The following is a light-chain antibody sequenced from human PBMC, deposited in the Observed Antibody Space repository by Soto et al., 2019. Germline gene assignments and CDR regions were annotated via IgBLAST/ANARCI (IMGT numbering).Light chain of an antibody. CDR3: SSYSGRYHWV. J-gene: IGLJ3*02. CDR2: QVS. V-gene: IGLV2-8*01. CDR1: SSDVGGYNY. Sequence: QSALTQPPSASGSPGQSVTISCTGTSSDVGGYNYVSWYQQHPGKAPKVMIWQVSERPSGLPDRFSGSKSGNTASLTVSGLQAEDEADYYCSSYSGRYHWVFGGGTKLTVL.